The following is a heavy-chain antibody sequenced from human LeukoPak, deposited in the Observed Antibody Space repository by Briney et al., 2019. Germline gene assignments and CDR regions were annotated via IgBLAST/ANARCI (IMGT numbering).Heavy chain of an antibody. CDR3: ARSQGSGYPNYFDP. Sequence: GGSLRLSCAASGFTFSSYAMHWVRQAPGKGLEWVAFIRYDGSNKYYADSVKGRFTISRDNSKNTLYLQMNSLRAEDTAVYYCARSQGSGYPNYFDPWGQGSLVTVSS. D-gene: IGHD1-7*01. V-gene: IGHV3-30*04. CDR2: IRYDGSNK. J-gene: IGHJ5*02. CDR1: GFTFSSYA.